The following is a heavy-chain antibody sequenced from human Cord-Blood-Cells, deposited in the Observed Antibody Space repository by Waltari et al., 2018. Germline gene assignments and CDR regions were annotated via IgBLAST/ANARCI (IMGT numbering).Heavy chain of an antibody. CDR2: IYYSGGP. CDR3: ARRTYCGGDCYPRDAFDI. CDR1: GGSISSSSYY. D-gene: IGHD2-21*02. J-gene: IGHJ3*02. V-gene: IGHV4-39*07. Sequence: QLQLQESGPGLVKPSETLSLTCTVSGGSISSSSYYWAWIRQPPGKGREWIGRIYYSGGPYYNPCLKSRVTISVDTSKNQFSLKLSAVTAADTAVYYCARRTYCGGDCYPRDAFDIWGQGTMVTVSS.